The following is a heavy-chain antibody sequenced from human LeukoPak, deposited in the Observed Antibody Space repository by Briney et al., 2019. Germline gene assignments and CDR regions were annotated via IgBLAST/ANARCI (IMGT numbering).Heavy chain of an antibody. Sequence: GGSLRLSCVASGFTFSDYSMNWVRQAPGKGLEWVSYISSSSSTMYYADSVKGRFTISRDNSKNTLYLQMNSLRAEDTALYYCAKGGGIAAAGTGYWGQGTLVTVSS. J-gene: IGHJ4*02. D-gene: IGHD6-13*01. CDR3: AKGGGIAAAGTGY. CDR2: ISSSSSTM. V-gene: IGHV3-48*01. CDR1: GFTFSDYS.